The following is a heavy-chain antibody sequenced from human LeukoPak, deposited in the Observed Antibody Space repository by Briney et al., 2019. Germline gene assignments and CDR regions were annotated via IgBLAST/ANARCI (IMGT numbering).Heavy chain of an antibody. CDR1: GGSISSYY. Sequence: SETLSLTCTVSGGSISSYYWSWIRQPPGKGLEWIGEINHSGSTNYNPSLKSRVTISVDTSKNQFSLKLSSVTAADTAVYYCARGAGGPFDYWGQGTLVTVSS. J-gene: IGHJ4*02. V-gene: IGHV4-34*01. D-gene: IGHD3-10*01. CDR3: ARGAGGPFDY. CDR2: INHSGST.